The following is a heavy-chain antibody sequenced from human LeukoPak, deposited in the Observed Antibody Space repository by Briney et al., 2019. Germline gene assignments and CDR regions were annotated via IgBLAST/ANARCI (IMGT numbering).Heavy chain of an antibody. CDR2: ISGSGDNT. Sequence: GGSLRLSCAASGFIFSNYAMTWVRQAPGKGLEWVSVISGSGDNTYYADSVKGRFTISRDSSKNTLFLHMNTLRAEDTAIYYCAKDRTVGASYWYFDLWGRGTLVTVSS. CDR1: GFIFSNYA. J-gene: IGHJ2*01. V-gene: IGHV3-23*01. D-gene: IGHD1-26*01. CDR3: AKDRTVGASYWYFDL.